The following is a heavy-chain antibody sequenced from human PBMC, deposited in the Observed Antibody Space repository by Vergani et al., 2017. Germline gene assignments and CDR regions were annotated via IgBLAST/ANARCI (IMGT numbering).Heavy chain of an antibody. Sequence: EVQLVESGGGLVKPGGSLRLSCAASGFTFSSYSMNWVRQAPGKGLEWVSSISSSSSYTNYADSVKGRFTISRDNAKNSLYLQMNSLRAEDTAVYYCARAPESKYCSGGSCHHYYYYGMDVWGQGTTVTVSS. J-gene: IGHJ6*02. CDR2: ISSSSSYT. CDR3: ARAPESKYCSGGSCHHYYYYGMDV. D-gene: IGHD2-15*01. V-gene: IGHV3-21*01. CDR1: GFTFSSYS.